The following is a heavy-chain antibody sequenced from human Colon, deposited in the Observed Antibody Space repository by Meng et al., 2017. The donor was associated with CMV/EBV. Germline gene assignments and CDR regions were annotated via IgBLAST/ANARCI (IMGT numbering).Heavy chain of an antibody. J-gene: IGHJ6*02. Sequence: GESLKISCVASGFNLGDYAMYWVRQAPGKGLEWVSLISGGGGATDYADSVKGRFTISRDNFKNPLYVQMSSLTAEDTAVYYCARDGVRITIFGVDLYGMDVWGQGTAVTVSS. V-gene: IGHV3-23*01. CDR1: GFNLGDYA. CDR2: ISGGGGAT. CDR3: ARDGVRITIFGVDLYGMDV. D-gene: IGHD3-3*01.